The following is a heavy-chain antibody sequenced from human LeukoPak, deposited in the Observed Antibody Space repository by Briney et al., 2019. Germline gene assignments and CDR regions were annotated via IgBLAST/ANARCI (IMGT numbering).Heavy chain of an antibody. D-gene: IGHD5-18*01. Sequence: GGSLRLSCAASGFTFNSYWMHWVRQAPGKGLVWVSRINSDGGSTNYVDSVKGRFTISRDNAKNTLYLQMNSLRAEDTAVYYCARDRVSRYGQNYYYYMDVWGKGTTVTISS. J-gene: IGHJ6*03. CDR3: ARDRVSRYGQNYYYYMDV. V-gene: IGHV3-74*01. CDR1: GFTFNSYW. CDR2: INSDGGST.